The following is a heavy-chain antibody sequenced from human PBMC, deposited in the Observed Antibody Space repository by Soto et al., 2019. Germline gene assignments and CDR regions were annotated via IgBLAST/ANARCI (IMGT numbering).Heavy chain of an antibody. CDR1: GFTFSSYA. CDR3: VKDSSPGGYFDS. V-gene: IGHV3-30-3*01. Sequence: GGSLRLSCAASGFTFSSYAMHWVRQAPGKGLEWVAVISYDGSNKYYADSVKGRFTISRDNSKNTLYLQMNSLRAEDTAVYYCVKDSSPGGYFDSWGQGTLVTVSS. J-gene: IGHJ4*02. D-gene: IGHD2-15*01. CDR2: ISYDGSNK.